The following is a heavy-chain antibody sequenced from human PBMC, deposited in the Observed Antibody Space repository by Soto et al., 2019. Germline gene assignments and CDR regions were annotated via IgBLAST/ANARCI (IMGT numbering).Heavy chain of an antibody. D-gene: IGHD5-18*01. CDR1: GGSSSGGGYY. CDR3: AIEGGYSYGYEDYYFDY. Sequence: SLTCTVAGGSSSGGGYYWSLKRQPPGKGLEWIGYIYYSGSTYYNPSLKSRVTISVDTSKNQFSLKLSSVTAADTAVYYFAIEGGYSYGYEDYYFDYWGNGTLVTVSS. CDR2: IYYSGST. J-gene: IGHJ4*01. V-gene: IGHV4-30-4*01.